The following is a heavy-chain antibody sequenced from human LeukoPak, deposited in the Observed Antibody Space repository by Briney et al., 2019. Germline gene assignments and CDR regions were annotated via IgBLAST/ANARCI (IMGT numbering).Heavy chain of an antibody. D-gene: IGHD2-2*01. V-gene: IGHV1-18*01. CDR3: ARDWFCRDIACYEIPPGGIGWFDP. CDR2: ISAKNGKT. Sequence: ASVKVSCKASGYSFTNFGISWVRQAPGQGREWMGWISAKNGKTKYPQKFQGRVTMTTDTTTTTAYMELRSLRSDDTAVYYCARDWFCRDIACYEIPPGGIGWFDPWGQGTLVTVTS. CDR1: GYSFTNFG. J-gene: IGHJ5*02.